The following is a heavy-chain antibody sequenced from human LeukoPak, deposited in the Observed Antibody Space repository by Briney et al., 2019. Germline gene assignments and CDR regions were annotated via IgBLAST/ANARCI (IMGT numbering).Heavy chain of an antibody. V-gene: IGHV3-23*01. J-gene: IGHJ4*02. CDR3: AKGSSYERYFDWLLDNYFDY. Sequence: SGGSLRLSCAASGFTFSSYAMSWVRQAPGKGLEWVSAISGSGGSTYYADSVKGRSTISRDNSKNTLYLQMNSLRAEDTAVYYCAKGSSYERYFDWLLDNYFDYWGQGTLVTVSS. D-gene: IGHD3-9*01. CDR1: GFTFSSYA. CDR2: ISGSGGST.